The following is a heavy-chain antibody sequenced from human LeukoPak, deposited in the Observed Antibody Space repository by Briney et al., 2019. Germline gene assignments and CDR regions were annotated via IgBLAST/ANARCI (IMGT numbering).Heavy chain of an antibody. D-gene: IGHD3-22*01. CDR1: GFTFSNSG. V-gene: IGHV3-30*02. CDR3: AKSSGYYYDAFDI. J-gene: IGHJ3*02. Sequence: GGSLRLSCAASGFTFSNSGMHWVRQAPGMGLEWVAFIRFDGSNKYNADSVKGRFTISRDNSKNTLYLQMNSLRAEDTAVYYCAKSSGYYYDAFDIWGQGTMVTVSS. CDR2: IRFDGSNK.